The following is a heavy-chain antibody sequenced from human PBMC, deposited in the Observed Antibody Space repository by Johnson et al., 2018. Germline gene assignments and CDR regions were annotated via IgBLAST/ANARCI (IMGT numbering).Heavy chain of an antibody. V-gene: IGHV3-72*01. D-gene: IGHD2/OR15-2a*01. Sequence: EVQLVETGGGLVQPGGSLRLSCVGSGYTFSGPYVDWFRQAPWKGLEWVGRIRNRAHRYSTEYAASVKGRFTVTRDDWKNSVYLQMNSRQTEDTAVYYCATDNSKYSFDHWGQGALVTVSS. J-gene: IGHJ4*02. CDR1: GYTFSGPY. CDR3: ATDNSKYSFDH. CDR2: IRNRAHRYST.